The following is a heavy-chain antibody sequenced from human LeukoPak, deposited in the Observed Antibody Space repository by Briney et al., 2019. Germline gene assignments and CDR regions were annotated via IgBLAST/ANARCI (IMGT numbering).Heavy chain of an antibody. J-gene: IGHJ3*02. CDR3: ARASSGAAFDI. CDR2: IYYSGST. V-gene: IGHV4-39*07. CDR1: GGSISSSSYY. Sequence: SETLSLTCTVSGGSISSSSYYWGWIRQPPGKGLEWIGSIYYSGSTYYNPSLKSRVTISVDTSKNQFSLKLSSVTAADTAVYYCARASSGAAFDIWGQGTMVTVSS. D-gene: IGHD6-6*01.